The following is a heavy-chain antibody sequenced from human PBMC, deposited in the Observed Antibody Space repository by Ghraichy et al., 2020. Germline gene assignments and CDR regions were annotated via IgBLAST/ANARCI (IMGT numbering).Heavy chain of an antibody. J-gene: IGHJ4*02. CDR3: ARDDFDNSDYN. CDR2: ISSNSKSI. V-gene: IGHV3-48*02. D-gene: IGHD3-22*01. CDR1: AFTFSTYN. Sequence: GESLRLSCTASAFTFSTYNMNWVRQAPGKGLEWISYISSNSKSIYYADSVKGRFTVSRDNARNSLSLQMNNLRDEDTAVYYCARDDFDNSDYNWGKGTLVTVSS.